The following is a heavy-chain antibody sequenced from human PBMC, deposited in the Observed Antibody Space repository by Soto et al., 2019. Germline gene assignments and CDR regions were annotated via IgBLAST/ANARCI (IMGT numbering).Heavy chain of an antibody. CDR1: GYTFINYD. J-gene: IGHJ4*02. Sequence: QVQLVQSGTEVKKPGSSVKVSCKPSGYTFINYDINWVRQATGQGPEWMGFLTPSTGNTGYARRFQGRLTLTSDTYTGTAYMELRGLTSADTAVYYCVALARWGQGSLVAVSS. V-gene: IGHV1-8*01. CDR2: LTPSTGNT. D-gene: IGHD6-6*01. CDR3: VALAR.